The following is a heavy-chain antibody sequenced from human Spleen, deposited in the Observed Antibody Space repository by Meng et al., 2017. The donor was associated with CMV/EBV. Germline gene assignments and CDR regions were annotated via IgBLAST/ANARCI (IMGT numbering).Heavy chain of an antibody. CDR2: ISSNGGST. D-gene: IGHD6-13*01. CDR3: ARTRKQQLAKDYYGMDV. CDR1: GFTFSSYA. J-gene: IGHJ6*02. V-gene: IGHV3-64*02. Sequence: GGSLRLSCAASGFTFSSYAMHWVRQAPGKGLEYVSAISSNGGSTYYADSVKGRFTISRDNSKNTLYLQMGSLRAEDMAVYYCARTRKQQLAKDYYGMDVWGQGTTVTVSS.